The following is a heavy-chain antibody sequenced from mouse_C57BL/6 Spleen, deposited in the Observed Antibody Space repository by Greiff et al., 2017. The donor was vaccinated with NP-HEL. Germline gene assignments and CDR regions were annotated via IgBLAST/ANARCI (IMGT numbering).Heavy chain of an antibody. CDR1: GYTFTSYW. CDR2: IYPGSGST. J-gene: IGHJ2*01. D-gene: IGHD1-1*01. V-gene: IGHV1-55*01. CDR3: ARPYYGSSPYYLDY. Sequence: QVQLQQPGAELVKPGASVKMSCKASGYTFTSYWITWVKQRPVQGLEWIGDIYPGSGSTNYNEKFKSKATLTVYTSSSQAYMQLSSLTSEDSAVYYCARPYYGSSPYYLDYWGQGTTLTVSS.